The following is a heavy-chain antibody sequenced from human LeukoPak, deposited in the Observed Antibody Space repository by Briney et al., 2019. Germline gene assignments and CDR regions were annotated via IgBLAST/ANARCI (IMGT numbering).Heavy chain of an antibody. CDR1: GFTFSSYA. CDR2: ISGSGGST. V-gene: IGHV3-23*01. J-gene: IGHJ5*02. CDR3: AKDPSCSGGSCYSFLSWFDP. D-gene: IGHD2-15*01. Sequence: GGSLRLSCAASGFTFSSYAMSWVRQAPGKGLEWVSAISGSGGSTYYVDSVKGRFTISRDNSKNTLYLQMNSLRAEDTAVYYCAKDPSCSGGSCYSFLSWFDPWGQGTLVTVSS.